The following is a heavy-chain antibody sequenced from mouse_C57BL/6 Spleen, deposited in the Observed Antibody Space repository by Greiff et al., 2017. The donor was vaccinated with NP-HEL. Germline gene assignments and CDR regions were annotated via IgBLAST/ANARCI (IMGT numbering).Heavy chain of an antibody. D-gene: IGHD1-1*01. J-gene: IGHJ4*01. CDR3: TRGIFYYYGSSFAMDY. V-gene: IGHV6-6*01. CDR2: IRNKANNHAT. CDR1: GFTFSDAW. Sequence: EVKLVESGGGLVQPGGSMKLSCAASGFTFSDAWMDWVRQSPEKGLEWVAEIRNKANNHATYYAESVKGRFTISRDDSKSSVYLQMNSLRAEDTGIYYCTRGIFYYYGSSFAMDYWGQGTSVTVSS.